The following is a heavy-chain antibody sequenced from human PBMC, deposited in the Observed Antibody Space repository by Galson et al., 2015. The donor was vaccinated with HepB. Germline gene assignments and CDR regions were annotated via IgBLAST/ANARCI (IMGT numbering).Heavy chain of an antibody. J-gene: IGHJ3*02. Sequence: SVKVSCKASGYTFTGYDIHWVRQAPGQGLEWMGRIDPKSGATNYAQKFQGWVTMTRDTSINTAYMEVTRLRSDDTAVYYCAREASGYYDAFDIWGQGTVVTVSS. CDR1: GYTFTGYD. V-gene: IGHV1-2*04. D-gene: IGHD3-9*01. CDR3: AREASGYYDAFDI. CDR2: IDPKSGAT.